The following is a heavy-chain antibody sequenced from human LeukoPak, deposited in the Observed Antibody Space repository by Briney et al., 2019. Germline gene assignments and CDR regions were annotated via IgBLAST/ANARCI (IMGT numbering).Heavy chain of an antibody. V-gene: IGHV4-34*01. CDR3: ARRGGQWLVSY. CDR2: INRSGST. CDR1: GGSFSGYY. Sequence: SETLSLTCAVYGGSFSGYYWSWIRQPPGKGLEWIGEINRSGSTNYNPSLKSRVTISVDTSKNQFSLKLSSVTAADTAVYYCARRGGQWLVSYWGQGTLVTVSS. J-gene: IGHJ4*02. D-gene: IGHD6-19*01.